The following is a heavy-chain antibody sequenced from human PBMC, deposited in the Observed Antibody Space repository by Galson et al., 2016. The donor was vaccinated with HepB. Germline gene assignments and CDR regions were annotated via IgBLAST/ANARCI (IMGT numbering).Heavy chain of an antibody. CDR1: GFTFNTYS. J-gene: IGHJ4*02. V-gene: IGHV3-48*02. CDR3: ARDPDYGYDS. D-gene: IGHD4-17*01. CDR2: ISSSGTTI. Sequence: LRLSCAASGFTFNTYSMDWVRQAPGKGLEWVSYISSSGTTIYYADSVKGRFTISRDNAKNSLYLQMNSLRDEDTAVYYCARDPDYGYDSWGQGTLVTVSS.